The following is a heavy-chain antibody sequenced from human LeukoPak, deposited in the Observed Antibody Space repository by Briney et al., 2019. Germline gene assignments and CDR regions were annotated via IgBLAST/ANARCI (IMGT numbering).Heavy chain of an antibody. V-gene: IGHV3-74*01. CDR3: ARGDADYVVSGWQFDI. CDR2: INSDGSST. J-gene: IGHJ3*02. Sequence: GGSLRLSCAASGFTFSSYWMHWVRQAPGKGLVWVSRINSDGSSTSYADSVKGRFTISRDNAKNTLYLQMNSLRAEDTAVYYCARGDADYVVSGWQFDIWGQGTMVTVSS. CDR1: GFTFSSYW. D-gene: IGHD3-16*01.